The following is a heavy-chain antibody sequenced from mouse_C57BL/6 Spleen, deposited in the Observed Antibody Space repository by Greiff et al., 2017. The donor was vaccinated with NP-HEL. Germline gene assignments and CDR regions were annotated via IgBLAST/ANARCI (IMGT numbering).Heavy chain of an antibody. CDR1: GYTFTSYW. CDR2: IHPNSGST. CDR3: ARGTAQATGDY. Sequence: QVQLQQPGAELVKPGASVKLSCKASGYTFTSYWMHWVKQRPGQGLEWIGMIHPNSGSTNYNEKFKSKATLTVDKSSSTAYMQLSNLTSEDSAVYYCARGTAQATGDYWGQGTTLTVSS. D-gene: IGHD3-2*02. J-gene: IGHJ2*01. V-gene: IGHV1-64*01.